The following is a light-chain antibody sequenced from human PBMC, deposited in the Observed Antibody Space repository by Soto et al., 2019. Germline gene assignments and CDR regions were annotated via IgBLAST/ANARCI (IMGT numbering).Light chain of an antibody. CDR1: SSNIGTPHD. V-gene: IGLV1-40*01. Sequence: QSVLTQPPSVSGAPGQRVTISCTGDSSNIGTPHDVQWYQQFPGTVPKLLIYADYERPSGVSNRFSGSKSGNTASLTISGLQAEDEADYYCSSYTSTTLVFGGGTKVTVL. CDR3: SSYTSTTLV. CDR2: ADY. J-gene: IGLJ2*01.